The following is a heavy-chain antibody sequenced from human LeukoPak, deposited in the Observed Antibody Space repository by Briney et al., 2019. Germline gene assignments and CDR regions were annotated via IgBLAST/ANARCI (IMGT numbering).Heavy chain of an antibody. CDR3: ARGRVSSSTWYSSYYYYFYMDV. CDR2: IYYSGST. Sequence: SETLSLTCTVSGGSISSYYWSWIRQPPGKGLEWIRYIYYSGSTNYNPSLKSRRVTISVDTSKNQFSLRLRSVTAADTAVYFCARGRVSSSTWYSSYYYYFYMDVWGKGTTVTVSS. D-gene: IGHD6-13*01. J-gene: IGHJ6*03. CDR1: GGSISSYY. V-gene: IGHV4-59*01.